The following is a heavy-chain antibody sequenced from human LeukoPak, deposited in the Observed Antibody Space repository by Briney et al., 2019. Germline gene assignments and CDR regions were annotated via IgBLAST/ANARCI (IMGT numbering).Heavy chain of an antibody. CDR3: ANFHCSSTSCHLSGYFQH. CDR2: ISYDGSNK. D-gene: IGHD2-2*01. Sequence: PGGSLRLSCAASGFTFSSYAMHWVRQAPGKGLEWVAVISYDGSNKYYADSVKGRFTISRDYSKNTLYLQMNSLRAEDTAVYYCANFHCSSTSCHLSGYFQHWGQGTLVTVSS. V-gene: IGHV3-30-3*01. J-gene: IGHJ1*01. CDR1: GFTFSSYA.